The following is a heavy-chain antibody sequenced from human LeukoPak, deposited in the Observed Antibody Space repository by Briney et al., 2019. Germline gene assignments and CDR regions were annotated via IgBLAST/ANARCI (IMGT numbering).Heavy chain of an antibody. Sequence: GGSLRLSCAASGFTFSSYAMTWVRRAPGKGLEWVSAISGSGGSTYYADSVKGRFTISRDNSKNTLYLQMNSLTADDTAVYYCGREVATTYWGQGTLVTVSS. CDR2: ISGSGGST. CDR3: GREVATTY. D-gene: IGHD5-24*01. CDR1: GFTFSSYA. V-gene: IGHV3-23*01. J-gene: IGHJ4*02.